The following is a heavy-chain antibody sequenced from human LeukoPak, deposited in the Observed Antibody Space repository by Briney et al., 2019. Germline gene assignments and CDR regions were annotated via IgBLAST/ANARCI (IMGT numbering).Heavy chain of an antibody. Sequence: PSGTLSLTCTVSGGSISSYYWSWIRQPPGKGLEWIGYIYYSGSTNYNPSLKSRVTISVDTSKNQFYLKLSSVTAADTAVYYCARHPYESSRGDFGYGGQGTLVTVSS. CDR3: ARHPYESSRGDFGY. V-gene: IGHV4-59*08. CDR1: GGSISSYY. J-gene: IGHJ4*02. CDR2: IYYSGST. D-gene: IGHD3-3*01.